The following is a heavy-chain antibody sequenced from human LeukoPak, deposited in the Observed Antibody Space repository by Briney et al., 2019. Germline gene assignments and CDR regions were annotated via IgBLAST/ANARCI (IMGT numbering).Heavy chain of an antibody. D-gene: IGHD3-3*01. Sequence: WGTLYLTCTVSGSAISSHYWSWIRQPPGKGLEWVGYIYCSGSTNYNPCLKSRATISVAASKNHSSLKQSSVNAAGTPMYYRAGAAGSVFGVVIKEAENYYFDYWGQGTLVTVSS. J-gene: IGHJ4*02. CDR2: IYCSGST. CDR3: AGAAGSVFGVVIKEAENYYFDY. CDR1: GSAISSHY. V-gene: IGHV4-59*11.